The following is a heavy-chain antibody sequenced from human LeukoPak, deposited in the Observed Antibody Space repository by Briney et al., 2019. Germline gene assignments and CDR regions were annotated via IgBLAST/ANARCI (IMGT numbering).Heavy chain of an antibody. Sequence: GGSLRLSCAASGFTFSSYSMNWVRQAPGKGLEWVASIGSSSSYIYYADSVKGRFTISRDNAKNSLHQQMNSLRAEDTAVYYCAASTKHTAMVDYWGQGTLGTVSS. CDR1: GFTFSSYS. D-gene: IGHD5-18*01. V-gene: IGHV3-21*01. CDR3: AASTKHTAMVDY. CDR2: IGSSSSYI. J-gene: IGHJ4*02.